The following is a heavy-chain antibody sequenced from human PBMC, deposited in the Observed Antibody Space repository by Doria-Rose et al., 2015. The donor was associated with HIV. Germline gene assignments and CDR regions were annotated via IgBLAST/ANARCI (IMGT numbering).Heavy chain of an antibody. D-gene: IGHD3-22*01. CDR3: ARGTYYYDSRFSDGDELLLDN. Sequence: WVRQAPGKGLEWISYITTTGDTTYYADSVKGRFTISRDDAKNSVVLHMNSLRDEDTAVYFCARGTYYYDSRFSDGDELLLDNWGQGTRVTVSS. V-gene: IGHV3-48*02. J-gene: IGHJ4*02. CDR2: ITTTGDTT.